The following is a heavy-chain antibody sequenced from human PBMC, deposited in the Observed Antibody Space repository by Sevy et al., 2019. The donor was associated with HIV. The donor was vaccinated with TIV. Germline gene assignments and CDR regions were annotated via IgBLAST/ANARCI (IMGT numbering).Heavy chain of an antibody. J-gene: IGHJ5*02. V-gene: IGHV3-15*01. D-gene: IGHD3-10*01. Sequence: GGSLRLSCAASGFTCSNAWMSWVRQAPGKGLEWVGRIKSKTDGGTTDYAAPVKGRFTISRDDSKNTLYLQMNSLKTEDTAVYYCTTLQGGVVRGASYHWAQGTLVTLPS. CDR1: GFTCSNAW. CDR3: TTLQGGVVRGASYH. CDR2: IKSKTDGGTT.